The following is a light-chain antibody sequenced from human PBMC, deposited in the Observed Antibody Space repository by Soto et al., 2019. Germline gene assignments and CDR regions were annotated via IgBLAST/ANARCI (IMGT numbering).Light chain of an antibody. CDR1: NSKNGSNT. V-gene: IGLV1-44*01. J-gene: IGLJ1*01. CDR2: SNK. CDR3: AAWDDSLIGLYV. Sequence: QSVLTQPPSASGTPGQRVTISCSGSNSKNGSNTVNWYQQLPGTAPKLLIYSNKKRPSGVPDRISGYKAGTPAPLAHRRQLSEFEVDYYCAAWDDSLIGLYVFGTGTKVTVL.